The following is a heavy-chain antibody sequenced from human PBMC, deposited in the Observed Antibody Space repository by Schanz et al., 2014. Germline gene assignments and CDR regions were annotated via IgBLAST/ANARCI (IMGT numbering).Heavy chain of an antibody. V-gene: IGHV3-48*01. J-gene: IGHJ4*02. CDR1: GFSFSRYS. CDR2: ISSSSSTI. D-gene: IGHD3-22*01. Sequence: EVQLVESGGGLVQPGGSLRLSCAASGFSFSRYSMNWVRQAPGKGLEWISYISSSSSTIYHADSVKGRFTISRDNAKNSLYLQMNSLRAEDTAVYYCVSVYDSSGYVSFNYWGQGPLVTVSS. CDR3: VSVYDSSGYVSFNY.